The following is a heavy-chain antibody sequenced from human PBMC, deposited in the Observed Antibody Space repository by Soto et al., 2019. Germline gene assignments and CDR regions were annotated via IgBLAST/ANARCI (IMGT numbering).Heavy chain of an antibody. CDR1: GYTFTHYH. CDR2: INPSGGST. J-gene: IGHJ1*01. Sequence: ASVKVSCKASGYTFTHYHVYWVRQAPGRGLEWLGMINPSGGSTTYAQNLQGRVTMTRDTSTNTVYMELSSLRSEDTAAYYCAREAINRSGYSRYLQHCGQGPLVTVFS. V-gene: IGHV1-46*01. CDR3: AREAINRSGYSRYLQH. D-gene: IGHD3-22*01.